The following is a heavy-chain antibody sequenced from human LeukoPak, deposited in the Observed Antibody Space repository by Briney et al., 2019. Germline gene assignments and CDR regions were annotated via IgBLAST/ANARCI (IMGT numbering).Heavy chain of an antibody. Sequence: ASVKVSCKASGYTFTGYYMHWVRQAPGQGLEWMGWINPNSGGTNYAQKFQGRVTMTRDTSISTAYMELSRLTSDDTAVYYCATSSSVTHTRDPWGQGTLVTVSS. D-gene: IGHD5/OR15-5a*01. V-gene: IGHV1-2*02. J-gene: IGHJ5*02. CDR2: INPNSGGT. CDR1: GYTFTGYY. CDR3: ATSSSVTHTRDP.